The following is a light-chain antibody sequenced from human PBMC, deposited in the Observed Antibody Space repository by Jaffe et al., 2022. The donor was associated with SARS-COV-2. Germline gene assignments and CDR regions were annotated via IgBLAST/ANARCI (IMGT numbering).Light chain of an antibody. J-gene: IGLJ2*01. Sequence: QYVLTQPPSVSGTPGQRVTISCTGGSSNVGRHDVYWYQHLPGTTPKLLIYGNYRRPSGVPDRFSGSRSGTSASLAISGLRSEDEADYYCAVWDDSLSGQVLFGGGTKLTVL. CDR1: SSNVGRHD. CDR2: GNY. V-gene: IGLV1-47*01. CDR3: AVWDDSLSGQVL.